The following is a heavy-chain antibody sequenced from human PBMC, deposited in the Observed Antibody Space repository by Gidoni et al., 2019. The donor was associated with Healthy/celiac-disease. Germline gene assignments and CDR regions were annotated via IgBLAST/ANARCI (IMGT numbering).Heavy chain of an antibody. CDR3: ASIAAAGTLSYYFDY. Sequence: FTFSSYGMHWVRQAPGKGLEWVAVISYDGSNKYYADSVKGRFTISRDNSKNTLYLQMNSLRAEDTAVYYCASIAAAGTLSYYFDYWGQGTLVTVSS. V-gene: IGHV3-30*03. J-gene: IGHJ4*02. CDR1: FTFSSYG. D-gene: IGHD6-13*01. CDR2: ISYDGSNK.